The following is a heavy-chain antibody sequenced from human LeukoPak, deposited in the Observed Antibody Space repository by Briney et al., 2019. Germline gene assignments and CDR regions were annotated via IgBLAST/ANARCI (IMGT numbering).Heavy chain of an antibody. J-gene: IGHJ4*02. CDR3: AKPHMITFGGIIVPAFDY. V-gene: IGHV3-23*01. CDR1: GFTFSSYA. Sequence: GGSLRLSYAASGFTFSSYAMSWVRQAPGKGLEWVSAISGSSGSTYYADSVKGRFTISRDNSKNTLYLQINSLRAEDTAVYYCAKPHMITFGGIIVPAFDYWGQGTLVTVSS. D-gene: IGHD3-16*02. CDR2: ISGSSGST.